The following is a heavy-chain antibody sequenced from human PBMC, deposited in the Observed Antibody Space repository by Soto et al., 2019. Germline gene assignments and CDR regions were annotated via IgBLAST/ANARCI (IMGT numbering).Heavy chain of an antibody. CDR1: GFTFSSYG. J-gene: IGHJ6*03. V-gene: IGHV3-33*01. Sequence: PGGSLRLSCAASGFTFSSYGMHWVRQAPGKGLEWVAVIWYDGSNKYYADSVKGRFTISRDNSKNTLYLQMNSLRAEDTAVYYCARRPGRYCSGGSCYYEYYYYMDVWGKGTTVTVSS. D-gene: IGHD2-15*01. CDR2: IWYDGSNK. CDR3: ARRPGRYCSGGSCYYEYYYYMDV.